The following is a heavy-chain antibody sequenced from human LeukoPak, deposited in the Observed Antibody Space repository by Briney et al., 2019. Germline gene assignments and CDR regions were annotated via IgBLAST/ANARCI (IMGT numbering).Heavy chain of an antibody. Sequence: GGSLRLSCAASGFTFSSYNMNWVRQAPGKGLEWVSSITSSSSYIYYADSVKGRFTISRDNAKNSLYLQINSLRAEDTAVYYCARDLEGYGDYPYYFDYWGQGTLVTVSS. V-gene: IGHV3-21*01. J-gene: IGHJ4*02. CDR2: ITSSSSYI. D-gene: IGHD4-17*01. CDR1: GFTFSSYN. CDR3: ARDLEGYGDYPYYFDY.